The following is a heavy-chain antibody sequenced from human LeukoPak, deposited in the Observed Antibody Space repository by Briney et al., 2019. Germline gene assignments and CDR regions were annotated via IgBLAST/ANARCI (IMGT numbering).Heavy chain of an antibody. V-gene: IGHV3-21*01. J-gene: IGHJ4*02. CDR3: ARALASGSSAFDY. D-gene: IGHD1-26*01. CDR1: GFTFSSYA. CDR2: ISGSSSYI. Sequence: PGGSLRLSCAASGFTFSSYAMSWVRQAPGKGLEWVSAISGSSSYIYFADSVKGRFTISRDNAKSSVYLQMNSLRAEDTAVYYCARALASGSSAFDYWGQGTLVTVSS.